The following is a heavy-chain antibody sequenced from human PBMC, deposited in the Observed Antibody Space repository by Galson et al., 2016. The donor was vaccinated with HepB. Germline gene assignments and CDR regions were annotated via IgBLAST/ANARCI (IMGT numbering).Heavy chain of an antibody. Sequence: SLRLSCAASGFTFSRYWMTWVRQAPGKGLQWVANIKGDGSKIQYMDSVRGRFTISRDNAENSLRLQMNSLRVEDTAVYYCARDPGLDGSGWYYFDLWGQGTLVTVSS. V-gene: IGHV3-7*01. CDR1: GFTFSRYW. CDR2: IKGDGSKI. CDR3: ARDPGLDGSGWYYFDL. J-gene: IGHJ4*02. D-gene: IGHD6-19*01.